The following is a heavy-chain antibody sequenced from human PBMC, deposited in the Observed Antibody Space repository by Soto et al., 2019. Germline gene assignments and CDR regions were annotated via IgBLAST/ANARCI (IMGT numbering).Heavy chain of an antibody. CDR3: ARDQDDSSDAFDI. J-gene: IGHJ3*02. V-gene: IGHV3-7*01. D-gene: IGHD3-3*01. CDR2: IKQDGSEK. CDR1: GITFSNYW. Sequence: EVHLVESGGGLVQPGGSLRLSCAASGITFSNYWMTWVRQAPGKGLEWVANIKQDGSEKYYVDSVKGRFTISRDNAKNSLYLQMNSLGAEDTAVYYCARDQDDSSDAFDIWGQGTMVTVSS.